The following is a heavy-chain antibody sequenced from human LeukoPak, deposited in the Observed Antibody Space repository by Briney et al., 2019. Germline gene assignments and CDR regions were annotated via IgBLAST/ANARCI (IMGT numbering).Heavy chain of an antibody. Sequence: SETLSLTCTVSGGSISNYYWCWIRQPPGKALEWIGYIYYTGTTKYNPSLKSRATISLDTSKNQFSLKLTSVTAADTALFFCARGYDIDDWGQGTTVTVSS. CDR1: GGSISNYY. J-gene: IGHJ6*02. CDR2: IYYTGTT. V-gene: IGHV4-59*01. CDR3: ARGYDIDD.